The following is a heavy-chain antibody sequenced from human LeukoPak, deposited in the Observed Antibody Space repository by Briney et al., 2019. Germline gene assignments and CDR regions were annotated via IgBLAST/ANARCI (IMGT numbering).Heavy chain of an antibody. J-gene: IGHJ5*02. CDR3: ARHFDIITFTSTVFTPGWFDP. CDR1: GDSITTGNYF. V-gene: IGHV4-39*01. CDR2: LSNSGNT. Sequence: SETLSLTCSVSGDSITTGNYFWGWIRQPPVKGLEWIGSLSNSGNTFLNPSLESRLTLSVDTSKNHFSLKLTSVSAADTVVYYCARHFDIITFTSTVFTPGWFDPWGQGTLVTVSS. D-gene: IGHD3-10*01.